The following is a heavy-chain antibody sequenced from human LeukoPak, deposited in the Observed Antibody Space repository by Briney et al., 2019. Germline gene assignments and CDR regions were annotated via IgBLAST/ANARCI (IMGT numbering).Heavy chain of an antibody. CDR2: INHNGNVN. Sequence: GGSLRLSCAASGFTFSSYWMNWARQAPGKGLEWVASINHNGNVNYYVDSVKGRLTISRDNAKNSLYLQMNSLRAEDTAVYYCASDMTTAYIWGQGTLVTVSS. CDR1: GFTFSSYW. CDR3: ASDMTTAYI. J-gene: IGHJ4*02. D-gene: IGHD4-17*01. V-gene: IGHV3-7*01.